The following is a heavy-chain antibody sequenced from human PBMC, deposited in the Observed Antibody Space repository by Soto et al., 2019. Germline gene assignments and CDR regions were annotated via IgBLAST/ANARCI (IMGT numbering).Heavy chain of an antibody. V-gene: IGHV1-18*01. CDR2: VSAYNGNT. J-gene: IGHJ4*02. CDR1: GYTFTSYG. D-gene: IGHD6-6*01. Sequence: GASVKVSCKASGYTFTSYGISWVRQAPGQGLEWMGWVSAYNGNTNYAQKLQGRGTMTTDTSPRPAYMELRSLRSDDTAVYYCARVGYSSSPGEYIDYGGQGPLVTSPQ. CDR3: ARVGYSSSPGEYIDY.